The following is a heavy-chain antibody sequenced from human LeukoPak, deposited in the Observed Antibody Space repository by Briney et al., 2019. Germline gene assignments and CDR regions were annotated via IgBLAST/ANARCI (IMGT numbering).Heavy chain of an antibody. Sequence: KPSETLSLTCTVSGGSISSYYWSWIRQPPGKGLEWIGYIYYSGSTNYNPSLKSRVTISVDTSKNQFSLKLSSVTAADTAVYYCARLEIAAAGTDYDYWGQGTLVTVSS. CDR1: GGSISSYY. CDR3: ARLEIAAAGTDYDY. V-gene: IGHV4-59*01. D-gene: IGHD6-13*01. CDR2: IYYSGST. J-gene: IGHJ4*02.